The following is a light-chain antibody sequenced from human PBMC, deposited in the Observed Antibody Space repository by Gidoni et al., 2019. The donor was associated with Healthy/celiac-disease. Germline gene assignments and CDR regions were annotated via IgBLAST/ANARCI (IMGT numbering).Light chain of an antibody. CDR1: QDISNY. CDR2: DAS. J-gene: IGKJ4*01. CDR3: QQYDNLPPLT. V-gene: IGKV1-33*01. Sequence: DIQMTQSPSSLSASVGDRVTITCQASQDISNYLNWYQQKPGKAPKLLIYDASNLETGFPSRFSGSGSGTDFTFTISSLQPEDIATYYCQQYDNLPPLTFGGGTKVEIK.